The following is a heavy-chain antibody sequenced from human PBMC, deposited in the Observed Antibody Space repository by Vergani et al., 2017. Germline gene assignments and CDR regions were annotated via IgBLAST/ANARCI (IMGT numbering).Heavy chain of an antibody. J-gene: IGHJ3*02. CDR2: IYPGDSDT. Sequence: EVQLVQSGAEVKKPGESLKISCKGSGYSFTSYWIGWVRQMPGKGLEWMGIIYPGDSDTRYSPSFQGQVTISADKSISTAYLQWSSLKASDTAMYYCARPLLAHCMGGSCPDAFDIWGQGTMVTVSS. V-gene: IGHV5-51*03. CDR3: ARPLLAHCMGGSCPDAFDI. CDR1: GYSFTSYW. D-gene: IGHD2-15*01.